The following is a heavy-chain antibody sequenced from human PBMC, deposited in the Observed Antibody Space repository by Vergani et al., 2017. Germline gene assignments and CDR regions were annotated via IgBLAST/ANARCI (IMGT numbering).Heavy chain of an antibody. CDR2: INPNSGGT. D-gene: IGHD2-2*01. J-gene: IGHJ4*02. CDR1: GYTFTGYY. V-gene: IGHV1-2*02. Sequence: QVQLVQSGAEVKKPGASVKVSCKASGYTFTGYYMHWVRQAPGQGLEWMGWINPNSGGTNYAQKFQGRVTMTRDTSISTAYMELSRLRSDDTAVYYCARDILIIVVVPAANILGLDYWGQGTLVTVSS. CDR3: ARDILIIVVVPAANILGLDY.